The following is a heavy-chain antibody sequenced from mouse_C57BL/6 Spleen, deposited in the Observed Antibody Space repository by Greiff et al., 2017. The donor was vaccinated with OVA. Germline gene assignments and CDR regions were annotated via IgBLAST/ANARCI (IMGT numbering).Heavy chain of an antibody. CDR1: GFTFSDYY. Sequence: EVMLVESEGGLVQPGRSMKLSCTASGFTFSDYYMAWVRPVPEKGLEWVANLNYDGSRPYYLDSLKSRFIISRDNAKNILYLQMSSLKSYDTATYYCARVDPTYAMDYWGQGTSVTVSS. CDR2: LNYDGSRP. V-gene: IGHV5-16*01. J-gene: IGHJ4*01. CDR3: ARVDPTYAMDY.